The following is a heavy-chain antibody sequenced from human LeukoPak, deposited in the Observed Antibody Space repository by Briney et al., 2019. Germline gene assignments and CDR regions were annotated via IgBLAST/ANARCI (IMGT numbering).Heavy chain of an antibody. J-gene: IGHJ4*02. CDR3: ARVDTAMVRTFDY. V-gene: IGHV3-74*01. CDR1: GFTFSDYY. D-gene: IGHD5-18*01. CDR2: INSDGYST. Sequence: GGSLRLSCAASGFTFSDYYMSWVRQPPGKGLVWVSRINSDGYSTSYADSVKGRFTISRDNAKNTLYLQMNSLRAEDTAIYYCARVDTAMVRTFDYWGQGTLVTVSS.